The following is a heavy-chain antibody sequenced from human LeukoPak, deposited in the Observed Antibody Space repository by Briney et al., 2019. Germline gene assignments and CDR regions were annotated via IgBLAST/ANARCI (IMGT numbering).Heavy chain of an antibody. CDR1: GYTFTGDY. V-gene: IGHV1-8*02. CDR2: MNPNSGNT. Sequence: ASVKVSCKASGYTFTGDYIHWVRQAPGQGLEWMGWMNPNSGNTGYAQKFQGRVTMTRNTSISTAYMELSSLRSEDTAVYYCARDVAAAAGSYLDYWGQGTLVTVSS. D-gene: IGHD2-15*01. J-gene: IGHJ4*02. CDR3: ARDVAAAAGSYLDY.